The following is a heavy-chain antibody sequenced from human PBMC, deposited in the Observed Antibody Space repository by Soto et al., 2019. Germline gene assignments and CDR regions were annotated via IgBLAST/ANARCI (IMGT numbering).Heavy chain of an antibody. CDR2: ITHRGFT. D-gene: IGHD6-13*01. CDR3: ARFPFSTSSWSNPRYFDS. J-gene: IGHJ4*02. Sequence: QVQLQQWGAGLLKPSETLSLTCAVYSGSFSGYYWSWIRQSPGKGLEWIGEITHRGFTNYNPSLKGRVTMSAATAKNRFSLTLTSVTAADTAVYYCARFPFSTSSWSNPRYFDSWGQGTLVTVSS. V-gene: IGHV4-34*01. CDR1: SGSFSGYY.